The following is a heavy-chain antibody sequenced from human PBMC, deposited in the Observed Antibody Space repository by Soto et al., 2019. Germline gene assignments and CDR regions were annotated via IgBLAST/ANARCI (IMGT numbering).Heavy chain of an antibody. CDR3: AFAGEARFYHR. CDR2: MNPDSGNT. V-gene: IGHV1-8*01. D-gene: IGHD3-10*01. J-gene: IGHJ5*02. CDR1: GYTFTSYD. Sequence: ASVKVSCKASGYTFTSYDINWVRQATGQGLEWMGWMNPDSGNTACAQKFQGRVTMTRNTSISTAYMELSSLRSEDTAVYYCAFAGEARFYHRWGQGTLVTVSS.